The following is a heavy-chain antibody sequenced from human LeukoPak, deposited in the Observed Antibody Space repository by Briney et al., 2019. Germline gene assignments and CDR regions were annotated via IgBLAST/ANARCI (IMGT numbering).Heavy chain of an antibody. CDR1: GFTFIDAW. CDR2: IKSKAGGGTP. Sequence: GGSLRLSCAASGFTFIDAWMSWVRQAPGKGLEWVGRIKSKAGGGTPDYAAPVKGRFTISRDDSQNTLYVQMDSLTTDDTAVYYCATIRDSSSWAFDYWGQGTMVTLSS. D-gene: IGHD6-13*01. J-gene: IGHJ4*02. V-gene: IGHV3-15*01. CDR3: ATIRDSSSWAFDY.